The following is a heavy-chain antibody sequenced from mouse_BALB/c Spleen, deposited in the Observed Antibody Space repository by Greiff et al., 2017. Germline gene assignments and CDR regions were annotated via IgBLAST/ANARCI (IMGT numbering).Heavy chain of an antibody. V-gene: IGHV5-17*02. CDR2: ISSGSSTI. J-gene: IGHJ2*01. Sequence: EVKLVESGGGLVQPGGSRKLSCAASGFTFSSFGMHWVRQAPEKGLEWVAYISSGSSTIYYADTVKGRFTISRDNPKNTLFLQMTSLRSEDTAMYYCARVEGPFDYWGQGTTLTVSS. CDR3: ARVEGPFDY. CDR1: GFTFSSFG.